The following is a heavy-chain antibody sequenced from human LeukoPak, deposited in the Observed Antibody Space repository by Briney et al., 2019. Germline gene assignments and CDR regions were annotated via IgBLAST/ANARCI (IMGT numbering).Heavy chain of an antibody. Sequence: ASVKVSCKASGGTFSSYAISWVRQAPGQGLEWMGWINPNSGGTNYAQKFQGRVTMTRDTSISTAYMELSRLRSDDTAVYYCARGHCSGGSCYFPCDYWGQGTLVTVSS. D-gene: IGHD2-15*01. V-gene: IGHV1-2*02. CDR1: GGTFSSYA. CDR3: ARGHCSGGSCYFPCDY. CDR2: INPNSGGT. J-gene: IGHJ4*02.